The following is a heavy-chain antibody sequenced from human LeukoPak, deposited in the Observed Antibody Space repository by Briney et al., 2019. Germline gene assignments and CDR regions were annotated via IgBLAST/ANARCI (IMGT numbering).Heavy chain of an antibody. CDR1: GYTFTGYY. D-gene: IGHD6-13*01. J-gene: IGHJ4*02. CDR3: ARGRHLLYSSTGYYFDY. Sequence: SVKVSCKASGYTFTGYYMHWVRQAPGQGLEWMGWINPNSGGTNYAQKFQGRVTMTRDTSISTAYMELSRLRSDDTAVYYCARGRHLLYSSTGYYFDYWGQGTLVTVFS. CDR2: INPNSGGT. V-gene: IGHV1-2*02.